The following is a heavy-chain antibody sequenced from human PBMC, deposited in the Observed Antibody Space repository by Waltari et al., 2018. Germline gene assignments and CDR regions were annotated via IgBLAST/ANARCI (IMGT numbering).Heavy chain of an antibody. J-gene: IGHJ3*02. CDR3: ARDPGLSLYGDSLAGAFDI. V-gene: IGHV1-69*05. CDR1: GCTFSRYA. Sequence: HVQLVQSAAEVKKAGSSVKVSCQASGCTFSRYAISWVRQAPGQGLEWMGGIIAFFSTANYAQKFQARVTITTDESTRTDYMELSSLRSEDTGVYDCARDPGLSLYGDSLAGAFDIWGQGTMVTVSS. D-gene: IGHD4-17*01. CDR2: IIAFFSTA.